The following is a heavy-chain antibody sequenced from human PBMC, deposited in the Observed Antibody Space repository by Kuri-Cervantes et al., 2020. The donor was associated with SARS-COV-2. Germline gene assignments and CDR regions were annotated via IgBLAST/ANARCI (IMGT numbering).Heavy chain of an antibody. D-gene: IGHD5-24*01. J-gene: IGHJ4*02. V-gene: IGHV4-61*09. CDR3: GKVSWLQLWRRDSYS. Sequence: SATLSLTCAVSGVPVTGGTYSWAWIRQPAGKGLEWIDHLDTSGGTTYHPSLRRRVTISLDPSNNQVSLSLTSTTAAGTAVYYCGKVSWLQLWRRDSYSWGQGTLVTVSS. CDR2: LDTSGGT. CDR1: GVPVTGGTYS.